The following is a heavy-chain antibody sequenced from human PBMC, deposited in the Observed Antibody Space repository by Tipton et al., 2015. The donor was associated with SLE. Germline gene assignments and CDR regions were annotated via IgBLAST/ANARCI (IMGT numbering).Heavy chain of an antibody. CDR1: GFTFTSYT. CDR2: ISSSSTYI. D-gene: IGHD3-3*01. J-gene: IGHJ6*02. Sequence: SLRLSCAASGFTFTSYTLSWVRQAPGKGLEWVSSISSSSTYIYSPDSLKGRFTISRDNAKNSLYLQIDSLRAEDTALYYCARHYPSGDFWDYYGLDVWGQGTTVTVSS. V-gene: IGHV3-21*03. CDR3: ARHYPSGDFWDYYGLDV.